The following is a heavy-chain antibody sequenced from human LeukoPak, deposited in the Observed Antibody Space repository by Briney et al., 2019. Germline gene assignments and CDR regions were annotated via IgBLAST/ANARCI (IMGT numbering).Heavy chain of an antibody. CDR1: GGTFSSYA. CDR3: VEGGIAPLNWFDP. CDR2: IIPMFNTT. Sequence: SVKVSCKASGGTFSSYAISWVRQAPGQGLEWMGGIIPMFNTTKYAQKLQDRVTITADKSTSTAYMELSSLRSEDTAVYYCVEGGIAPLNWFDPWGQGTLVTVSS. V-gene: IGHV1-69*06. D-gene: IGHD6-13*01. J-gene: IGHJ5*02.